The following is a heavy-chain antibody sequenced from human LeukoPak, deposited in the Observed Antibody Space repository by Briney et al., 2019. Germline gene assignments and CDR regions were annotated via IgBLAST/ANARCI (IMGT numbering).Heavy chain of an antibody. Sequence: SETLSLTCTVSGGSISSYYWSWIRQPPGKGLEWIGYISYSGSTNYNPSLKSRLTISVDTSRNQFSLNLNSVTAADTAVYYCARGDWLLYDYWGQGTLVTVSS. V-gene: IGHV4-59*01. CDR3: ARGDWLLYDY. J-gene: IGHJ4*02. CDR2: ISYSGST. CDR1: GGSISSYY. D-gene: IGHD3-9*01.